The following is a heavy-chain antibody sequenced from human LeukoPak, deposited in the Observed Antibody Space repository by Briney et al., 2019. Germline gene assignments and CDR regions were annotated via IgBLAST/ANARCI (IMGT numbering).Heavy chain of an antibody. CDR2: VSGSGGET. Sequence: GGSLRLSCAASGFIFSGYAMSWVRQAPGKGLEWVSTVSGSGGETYYADSVKGRFTISRDQSKNTLYLQMNSLRAEDTAIYYCAKGRASSSRSCFDYWGQGTLVTVSS. J-gene: IGHJ4*02. D-gene: IGHD6-13*01. CDR1: GFIFSGYA. CDR3: AKGRASSSRSCFDY. V-gene: IGHV3-23*01.